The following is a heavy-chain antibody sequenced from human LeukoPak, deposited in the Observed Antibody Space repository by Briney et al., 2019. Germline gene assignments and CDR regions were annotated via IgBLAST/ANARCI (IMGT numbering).Heavy chain of an antibody. CDR1: GGSITSGDYY. D-gene: IGHD2-15*01. V-gene: IGHV4-30-4*01. J-gene: IGHJ4*02. CDR2: IYYTGST. CDR3: ARVRYLHYFDY. Sequence: SQTLSPTCSVSGGSITSGDYYWSWIRRSPGKGLEWIGYIYYTGSTYYNPSLKSRVTLSIDMSKNQFSLKVSSVIAADTAVYYCARVRYLHYFDYWGQGTLVTVSS.